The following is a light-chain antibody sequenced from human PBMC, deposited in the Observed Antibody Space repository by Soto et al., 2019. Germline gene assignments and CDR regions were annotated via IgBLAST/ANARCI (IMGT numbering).Light chain of an antibody. CDR1: QSVNSR. Sequence: EIVLTQSPCTVSLSPVEIATLSCRASQSVNSRLAWYQHKPGQAPRLLISGASSRATGIPDRFSGSGSATDFTLTISRLEPEDFALYYCQHYGRSPITFGQGTRLEIK. V-gene: IGKV3-20*01. J-gene: IGKJ5*01. CDR3: QHYGRSPIT. CDR2: GAS.